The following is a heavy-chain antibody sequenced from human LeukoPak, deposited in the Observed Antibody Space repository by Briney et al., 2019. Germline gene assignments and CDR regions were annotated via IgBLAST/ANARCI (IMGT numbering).Heavy chain of an antibody. CDR3: ARVAMDPGAY. V-gene: IGHV3-48*03. Sequence: GGSLRLSCVASGFTFSNYEMNWVRQAPGKGLEWVSYISSSGSTIYYADSVKGRFTISRDNAKNSLYLQMNSLRAEDTAVYYCARVAMDPGAYWGQGTLVTVSS. CDR2: ISSSGSTI. J-gene: IGHJ4*02. D-gene: IGHD6-19*01. CDR1: GFTFSNYE.